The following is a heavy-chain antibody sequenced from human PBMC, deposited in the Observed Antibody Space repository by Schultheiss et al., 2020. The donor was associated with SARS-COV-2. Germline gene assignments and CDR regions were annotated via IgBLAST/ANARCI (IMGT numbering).Heavy chain of an antibody. CDR2: IIPILGIA. CDR3: ARSIYGSGSYLYYYYGMDV. J-gene: IGHJ6*02. V-gene: IGHV1-18*01. Sequence: ASVKVSCKASGYTFTRYGISWVRQAPGQGLEWMGRIIPILGIANYAQKFQGRVTMTTDTSTSTAYMELRSLRSDDTAVYYCARSIYGSGSYLYYYYGMDVWGQGTTVTVSS. CDR1: GYTFTRYG. D-gene: IGHD3-10*01.